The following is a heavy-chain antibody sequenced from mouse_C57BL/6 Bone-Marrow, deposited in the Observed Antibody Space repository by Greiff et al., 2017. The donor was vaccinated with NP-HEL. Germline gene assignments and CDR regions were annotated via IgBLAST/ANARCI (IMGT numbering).Heavy chain of an antibody. Sequence: EVQLQESGPGLVKPSQSLSLTCSVTGYSITSGYYWNWIRQFPGNKLEWMGYISYDGSNNYNPSLKNRISITRDTSKNQFFLKLNSVTTEDTATYYCARVRAGTWYFDVWGTGTTVTVSS. D-gene: IGHD3-3*01. CDR2: ISYDGSN. CDR1: GYSITSGYY. J-gene: IGHJ1*03. V-gene: IGHV3-6*01. CDR3: ARVRAGTWYFDV.